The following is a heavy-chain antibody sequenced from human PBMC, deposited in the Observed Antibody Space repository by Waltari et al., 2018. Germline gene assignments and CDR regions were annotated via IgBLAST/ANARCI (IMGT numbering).Heavy chain of an antibody. CDR2: ISGSGDNT. J-gene: IGHJ4*02. D-gene: IGHD3-10*01. V-gene: IGHV3-23*01. CDR1: GFTFSNHA. Sequence: EVQLLESGGGLGQPGGPLSPSCPPPGFTFSNHAICWVRRAPGKGLEWVSAISGSGDNTFYVDSVKGRFTISRDNSKNTLYLQMNSLRAEDTAVYYCAKHLTLVRGIGPYFDYWGQGTLVTVSS. CDR3: AKHLTLVRGIGPYFDY.